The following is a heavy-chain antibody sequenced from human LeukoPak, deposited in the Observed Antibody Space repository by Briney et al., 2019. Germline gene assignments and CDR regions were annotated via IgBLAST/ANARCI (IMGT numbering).Heavy chain of an antibody. CDR2: ISAYNGNT. V-gene: IGHV1-18*01. Sequence: ASVKVSCKASGYTFTSYGISWVRQAPGQGLEWMGWISAYNGNTNYAQKLQGRVTMTTDTSTSTAYMELRSLRSDDTAVYYCARSSPPRDPYNWFDPWGQGTLVTVSS. CDR3: ARSSPPRDPYNWFDP. CDR1: GYTFTSYG. J-gene: IGHJ5*02.